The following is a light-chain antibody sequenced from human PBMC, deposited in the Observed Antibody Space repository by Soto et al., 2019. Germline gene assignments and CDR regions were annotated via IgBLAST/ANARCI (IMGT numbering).Light chain of an antibody. CDR1: QTITNY. CDR2: AAS. CDR3: QQTSNAPWT. J-gene: IGKJ1*01. Sequence: IQMTQSPSSLSASVGDRVTITCLASQTITNYLNWYQQRPGKAPNLLIYAASSLHSGVPSRFSGSGSGTDFTLTISSLQPEDFATYYCQQTSNAPWTFGQGTKVDIK. V-gene: IGKV1-39*01.